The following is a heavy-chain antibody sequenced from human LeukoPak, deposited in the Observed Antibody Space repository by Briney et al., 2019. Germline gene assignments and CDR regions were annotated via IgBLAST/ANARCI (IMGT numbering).Heavy chain of an antibody. D-gene: IGHD2-15*01. Sequence: SQTLSLTCTVSGGSISSGGYYWSWIRQPPGKGLEWIGSIYYSGSTYYNPSLKSRVTISVDTSKNQFSLKLSSVTAADTAVYYCARGYCSGGSCHNWFDPWGQGTLVTVSS. CDR3: ARGYCSGGSCHNWFDP. V-gene: IGHV4-39*01. J-gene: IGHJ5*02. CDR1: GGSISSGGYY. CDR2: IYYSGST.